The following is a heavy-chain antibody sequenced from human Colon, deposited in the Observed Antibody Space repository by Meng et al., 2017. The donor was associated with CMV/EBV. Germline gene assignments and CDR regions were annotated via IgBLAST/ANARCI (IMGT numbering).Heavy chain of an antibody. D-gene: IGHD2-2*01. CDR3: AGVGGHCSSTSCDIYYWFDP. Sequence: SVKVSCKASGYTFSTYGISWVRQAPGQGLEWMGGIIPIFGTTNYAQKFQGRVTITIDKSTTTAYMELNSLRSEDTAVYYCAGVGGHCSSTSCDIYYWFDPWGQGTLVTVSS. V-gene: IGHV1-69*05. CDR1: GYTFSTYG. J-gene: IGHJ5*02. CDR2: IIPIFGTT.